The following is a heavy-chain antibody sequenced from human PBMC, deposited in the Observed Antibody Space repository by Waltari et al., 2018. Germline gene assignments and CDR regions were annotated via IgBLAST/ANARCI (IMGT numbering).Heavy chain of an antibody. V-gene: IGHV3-30*03. CDR2: VSYDGSET. D-gene: IGHD1-1*01. Sequence: QVQLVESGGTVVRPGKSLRLSCVGSGFIFGSNGTHWVRQAPGTGLEWVAGVSYDGSETYYGDSVKGRFTISRDNSNNTLHLQMTSLRDEDTAIFYCARGPVDGTKRGAFDIWGQGTMVTVSS. J-gene: IGHJ3*02. CDR3: ARGPVDGTKRGAFDI. CDR1: GFIFGSNG.